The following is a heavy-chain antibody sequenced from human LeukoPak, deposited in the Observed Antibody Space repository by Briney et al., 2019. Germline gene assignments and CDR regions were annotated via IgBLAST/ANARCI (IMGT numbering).Heavy chain of an antibody. D-gene: IGHD4-17*01. J-gene: IGHJ3*02. CDR3: AKDRTTVTTRDAFDI. Sequence: GGSLRLSCAASGFTFSSYAMSWVRQSPGKGLERVSAISGSGGSTYYADSVKGRFTISRDNSKNTLYLQMNSLRAEDTAVYYCAKDRTTVTTRDAFDIWGQGTMVTVSS. CDR2: ISGSGGST. V-gene: IGHV3-23*01. CDR1: GFTFSSYA.